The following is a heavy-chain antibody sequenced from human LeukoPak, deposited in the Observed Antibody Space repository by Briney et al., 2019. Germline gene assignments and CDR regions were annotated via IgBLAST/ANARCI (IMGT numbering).Heavy chain of an antibody. Sequence: GESLKISCKGSGYSFTSYWIGWVRQMPGKGLEWMGIIYPGDSGTRYSPSFQGQVTISADKSISTAYLQWSSLKASDTAMYYCARRIAARRGLLVYFDYWGQGTLVTVSS. V-gene: IGHV5-51*01. CDR1: GYSFTSYW. D-gene: IGHD6-6*01. CDR3: ARRIAARRGLLVYFDY. J-gene: IGHJ4*02. CDR2: IYPGDSGT.